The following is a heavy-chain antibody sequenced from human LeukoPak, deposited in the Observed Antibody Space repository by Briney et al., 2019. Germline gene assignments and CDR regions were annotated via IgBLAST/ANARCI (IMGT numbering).Heavy chain of an antibody. CDR2: IFASGST. CDR3: VRGIPGATAPDS. CDR1: GXSISTYK. J-gene: IGHJ4*02. D-gene: IGHD1-26*01. Sequence: SETLSLTCTVSGXSISTYKWSWIRQPAGKGREWIGRIFASGSTNYNPSLKSRVTMSVDTSRNQFSLNLNSVTAADIGVYYCVRGIPGATAPDSWGQGTLVTVSS. V-gene: IGHV4-4*07.